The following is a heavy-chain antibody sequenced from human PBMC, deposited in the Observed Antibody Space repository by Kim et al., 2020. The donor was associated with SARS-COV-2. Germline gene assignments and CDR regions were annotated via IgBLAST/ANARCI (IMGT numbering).Heavy chain of an antibody. CDR3: ARVKSVIDTPFGELGY. CDR1: GFTFSDYY. Sequence: GGSLRLSCAASGFTFSDYYMSWIRQAPGKGLEWVSYISSSGSTIYYADSVKGRFTISRDNAKNSLYLQMNSLRAEDTAVYYCARVKSVIDTPFGELGYWGQGTLVTVSS. J-gene: IGHJ4*02. CDR2: ISSSGSTI. V-gene: IGHV3-11*01. D-gene: IGHD3-10*01.